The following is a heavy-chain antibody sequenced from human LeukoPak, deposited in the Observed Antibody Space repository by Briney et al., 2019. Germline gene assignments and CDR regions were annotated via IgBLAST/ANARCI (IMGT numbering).Heavy chain of an antibody. D-gene: IGHD3-10*01. J-gene: IGHJ4*02. CDR2: LRYDGSDK. V-gene: IGHV3-30*02. CDR1: GFTFSRFG. Sequence: PSGGSLRLSCAASGFTFSRFGMHWVRQGPGKGLEWVAFLRYDGSDKSYAESVKGRFIISRDNSKNILYVQMDSPRTEDTGVYFCARDFSYGVKGAFEYWGQGTLVTVSS. CDR3: ARDFSYGVKGAFEY.